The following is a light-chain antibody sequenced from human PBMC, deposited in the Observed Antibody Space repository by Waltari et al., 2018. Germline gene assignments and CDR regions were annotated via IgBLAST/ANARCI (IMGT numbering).Light chain of an antibody. V-gene: IGKV1-5*03. J-gene: IGKJ2*01. Sequence: DIQMTQFPSTLSVSVGDRVTITCRASQSVNTWLAWFQQKPGKAPKLLIYEASTLHSGDPSRFSGSGSGTEFTLTINSLQPDDFATYFCQQYDRYSPNNFGQGTNLEIK. CDR3: QQYDRYSPNN. CDR2: EAS. CDR1: QSVNTW.